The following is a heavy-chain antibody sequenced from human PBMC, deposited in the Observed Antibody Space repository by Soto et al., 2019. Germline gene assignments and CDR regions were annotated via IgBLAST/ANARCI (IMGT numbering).Heavy chain of an antibody. CDR3: ARVSYYYDASGYYADY. Sequence: GGSLRLSCAASGFTFSSYGMHWVRQAPGKGLEWVANIKEDGNEKYYVDSVNGRFTISRDNAKNSLYLQMNTLRAEDTAVYYCARVSYYYDASGYYADYWGQGTLVTVSS. CDR2: IKEDGNEK. CDR1: GFTFSSYG. D-gene: IGHD3-22*01. V-gene: IGHV3-7*01. J-gene: IGHJ4*02.